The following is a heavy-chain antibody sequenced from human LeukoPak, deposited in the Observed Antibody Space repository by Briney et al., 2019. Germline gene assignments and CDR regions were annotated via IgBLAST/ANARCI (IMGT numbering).Heavy chain of an antibody. CDR3: ARGGLKYDY. CDR1: GGSISSYY. Sequence: SETLSLTCTVSGGSISSYYWSWIRQLPGKGLEWIGYIYYSGSTNYNPSLKSRVTISVDTSMNQFSLKLSSVTAADTAVYYCARGGLKYDYWGQGTLVTVSS. J-gene: IGHJ4*02. V-gene: IGHV4-59*01. D-gene: IGHD3-10*01. CDR2: IYYSGST.